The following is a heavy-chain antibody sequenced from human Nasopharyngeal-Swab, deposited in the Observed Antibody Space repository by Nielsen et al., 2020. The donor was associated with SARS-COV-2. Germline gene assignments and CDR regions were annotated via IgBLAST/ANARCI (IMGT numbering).Heavy chain of an antibody. V-gene: IGHV3-30*18. CDR1: GFTFSSYG. J-gene: IGHJ2*01. D-gene: IGHD3/OR15-3a*01. CDR2: ISYDGSNK. CDR3: AKDSVIFDYSRHWYFDL. Sequence: GESLKISCAASGFTFSSYGMHWVRQAPGKGLEWVAVISYDGSNKYYADSVKGRFTISRDNSKNTLYLQMNSPRAEDTAVYYCAKDSVIFDYSRHWYFDLWGRGTLVTVSS.